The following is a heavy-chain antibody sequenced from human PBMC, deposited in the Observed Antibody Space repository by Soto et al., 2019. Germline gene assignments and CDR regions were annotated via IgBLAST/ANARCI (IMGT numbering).Heavy chain of an antibody. J-gene: IGHJ6*02. CDR1: GGSINYSY. D-gene: IGHD4-17*01. CDR2: ISYTGSA. V-gene: IGHV4-59*01. Sequence: SETLSLTCTVSGGSINYSYWTWIRQPPGKGLEWIGYISYTGSANYNASPKSRLTISVDTSKNQFSLKLSSVTAADTALYYCARVKYGDYYYGMDVWGQGTTVTVSS. CDR3: ARVKYGDYYYGMDV.